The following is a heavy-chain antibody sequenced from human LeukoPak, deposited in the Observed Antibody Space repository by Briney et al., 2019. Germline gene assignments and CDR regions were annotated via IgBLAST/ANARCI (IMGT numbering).Heavy chain of an antibody. J-gene: IGHJ4*02. V-gene: IGHV1-2*02. CDR1: GYTFTGYY. D-gene: IGHD3-10*01. Sequence: ASVKVSCKASGYTFTGYYMHWVRQTPGQGLEWMGWIDPNSGGTNYEQKFQGRVTMTRDRYISTDYMELSRLRSDDTDVYYCARDYPYCCGSGSSTDYWGQGTLVTVSS. CDR3: ARDYPYCCGSGSSTDY. CDR2: IDPNSGGT.